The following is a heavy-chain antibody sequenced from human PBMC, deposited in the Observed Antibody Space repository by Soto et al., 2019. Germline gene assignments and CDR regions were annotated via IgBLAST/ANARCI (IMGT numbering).Heavy chain of an antibody. CDR3: ARAPILYRRHHYGMDV. J-gene: IGHJ6*02. CDR1: GGSISSGGYS. V-gene: IGHV4-30-2*01. D-gene: IGHD2-8*01. Sequence: SETLSLTCAVSGGSISSGGYSWSWIRQPPGKGLEWIGYIYHSGSTYYNPSLKSRVTISVDRSKNQFSLKLSSVTAADTAVYYCARAPILYRRHHYGMDVWGQVTTVTVSS. CDR2: IYHSGST.